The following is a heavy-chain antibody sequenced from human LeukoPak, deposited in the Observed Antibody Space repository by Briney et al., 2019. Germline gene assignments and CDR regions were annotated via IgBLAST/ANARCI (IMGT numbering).Heavy chain of an antibody. Sequence: SETLSLTCTVSGGPISSYYWSWIRQPPGKGLEWIGYIYYSGSTNYNPSLKSRVTISVDTSKNRFSLKLSSVTAADTAVYYCARRATMVDAFDIWGQGTMVTVSS. J-gene: IGHJ3*02. CDR2: IYYSGST. CDR3: ARRATMVDAFDI. V-gene: IGHV4-59*01. CDR1: GGPISSYY. D-gene: IGHD5-24*01.